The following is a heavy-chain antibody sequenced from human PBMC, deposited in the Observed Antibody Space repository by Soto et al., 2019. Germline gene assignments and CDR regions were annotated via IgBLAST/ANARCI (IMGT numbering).Heavy chain of an antibody. V-gene: IGHV3-23*01. CDR2: ISGSGGST. CDR1: GFTFSSYA. Sequence: PGGSLRLSCAASGFTFSSYAMSWVRQAPGKGLEWVSAISGSGGSTYYADSVKGRFTISRDNSKNTLYLQMNSLRAEDTAVYYCATDMNPRGGGSGSYPLLIWGQGTLVTVSS. D-gene: IGHD3-10*01. CDR3: ATDMNPRGGGSGSYPLLI. J-gene: IGHJ4*02.